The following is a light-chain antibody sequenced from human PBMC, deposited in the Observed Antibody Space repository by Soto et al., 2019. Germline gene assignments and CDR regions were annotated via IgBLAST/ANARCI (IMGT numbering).Light chain of an antibody. CDR1: QSVNSN. V-gene: IGKV3-15*01. J-gene: IGKJ4*01. CDR2: GAS. Sequence: EIVLTQSPGTLSVSPGERATLSCRASQSVNSNLAWYQQKPGQAPRILIYGASTRATAIPARFSGSGSGTEFTLTISSLHSEDFAVYYCQQYNDWPRTFGGGTKVEIK. CDR3: QQYNDWPRT.